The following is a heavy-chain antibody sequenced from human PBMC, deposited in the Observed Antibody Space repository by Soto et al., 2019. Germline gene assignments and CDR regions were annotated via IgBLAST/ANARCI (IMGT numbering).Heavy chain of an antibody. J-gene: IGHJ4*02. Sequence: QVQLQESGPGLVKPSETLSLICTVSGSSSRTYYWTWVRQTPGKGLEWIGYVSDSGTTKYSPSLKSRLTISIDTSKNQFTLKLNSVTAADTAMYYCARGTGYTSGWYEFADYWGQGTLVTVPS. CDR3: ARGTGYTSGWYEFADY. CDR2: VSDSGTT. D-gene: IGHD6-19*01. V-gene: IGHV4-59*08. CDR1: GSSSRTYY.